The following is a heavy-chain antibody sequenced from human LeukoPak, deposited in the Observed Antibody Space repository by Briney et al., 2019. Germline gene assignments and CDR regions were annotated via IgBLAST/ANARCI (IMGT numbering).Heavy chain of an antibody. CDR3: ARHGHDSSGYYHFDY. Sequence: SETLSLTCTVSGGSISSSSYYWGWIRQPPLKGLEWFGSIFYTVNSYYNPSLKSRVTISVDTSKNQFSLKLSSVTAADTAVYYCARHGHDSSGYYHFDYWGQGTLVTVSS. V-gene: IGHV4-39*01. D-gene: IGHD3-22*01. CDR2: IFYTVNS. CDR1: GGSISSSSYY. J-gene: IGHJ4*02.